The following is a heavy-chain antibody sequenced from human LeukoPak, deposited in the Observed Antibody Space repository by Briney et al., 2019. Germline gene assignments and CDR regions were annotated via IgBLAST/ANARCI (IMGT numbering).Heavy chain of an antibody. CDR3: ARAGFGARGDY. J-gene: IGHJ4*02. CDR1: GFTFSDYY. Sequence: KPGGPLRLSCAASGFTFSDYYMSWIRQPPGRGLEWVSYISSSSSYTNYAESVKGRFTISRDNAKNSLYLQMNSLRAEDTAVYYCARAGFGARGDYWGQGTLVTVSS. D-gene: IGHD3-10*01. CDR2: ISSSSSYT. V-gene: IGHV3-11*05.